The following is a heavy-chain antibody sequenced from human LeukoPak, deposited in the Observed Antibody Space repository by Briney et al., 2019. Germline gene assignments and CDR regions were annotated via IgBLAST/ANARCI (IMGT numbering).Heavy chain of an antibody. CDR1: GGSISSGSYY. V-gene: IGHV4-31*03. CDR2: MFYSGSP. J-gene: IGHJ4*02. CDR3: ARAAAAVYFDC. Sequence: SQTLSLTCTVSGGSISSGSYYWTWIRQHPGKGLEWIGYMFYSGSPYYNPSLKSRVTISVDTSKNQFSLRLSSVTAADTAVYYCARAAAAVYFDCWGQGTLVTVSS. D-gene: IGHD6-13*01.